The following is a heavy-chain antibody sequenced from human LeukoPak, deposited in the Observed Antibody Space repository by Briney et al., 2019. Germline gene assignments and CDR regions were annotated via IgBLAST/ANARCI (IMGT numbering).Heavy chain of an antibody. D-gene: IGHD6-13*01. Sequence: GGSLRLSCAASGFTFSSYAMSWVRQAPGKGLEWVSYISSSGSTIYYADSVKGRFTISRDNAKNSLYLQMNSLRAEDTAVYYCASGAAAGGLDYWGQGTLVTVSS. CDR2: ISSSGSTI. CDR3: ASGAAAGGLDY. J-gene: IGHJ4*02. CDR1: GFTFSSYA. V-gene: IGHV3-48*04.